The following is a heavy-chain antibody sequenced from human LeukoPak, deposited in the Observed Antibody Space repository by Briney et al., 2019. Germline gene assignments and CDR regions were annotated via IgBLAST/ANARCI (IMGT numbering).Heavy chain of an antibody. V-gene: IGHV1-2*02. CDR3: AREGWGTTHARNFDY. D-gene: IGHD1-7*01. CDR1: GYTFTGYY. Sequence: ASVKVSCKASGYTFTGYYMHWVRQAPGQGLEWMGWINPNSGGTNYAQKFRGRVTMTRDTSISTAYMELSRLRSDDTAVYYCAREGWGTTHARNFDYWGQGTLVTVSS. J-gene: IGHJ4*02. CDR2: INPNSGGT.